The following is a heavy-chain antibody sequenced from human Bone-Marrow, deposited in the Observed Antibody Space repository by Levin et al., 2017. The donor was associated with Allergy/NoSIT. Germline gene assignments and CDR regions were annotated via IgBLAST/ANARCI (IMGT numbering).Heavy chain of an antibody. J-gene: IGHJ4*02. Sequence: VASVKVSCKASGYTFTSNDINWVRQATGQGLEWMGWMNPNSANTGYAQKFQGRVTMTRNTSISTAYMELSSLTSEDTAVYYCTRGKRGEGDSNWYSGGFDYWGQGTLVTVSS. V-gene: IGHV1-8*01. CDR3: TRGKRGEGDSNWYSGGFDY. CDR2: MNPNSANT. D-gene: IGHD6-13*01. CDR1: GYTFTSND.